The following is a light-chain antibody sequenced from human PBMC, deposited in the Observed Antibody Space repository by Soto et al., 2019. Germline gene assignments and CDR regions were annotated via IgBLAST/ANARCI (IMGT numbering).Light chain of an antibody. J-gene: IGLJ2*01. CDR2: SNN. V-gene: IGLV1-44*01. Sequence: QSVLTQPPSASGTPGQRVTISCSGSSSNIGSNTVNWYQQLPGTAPKLLIYSNNQRPSGVPDRFSGSKSGTSASLAISGLQCEDEADYYCASWDDSLNGPSVVFGGGTKVTVL. CDR1: SSNIGSNT. CDR3: ASWDDSLNGPSVV.